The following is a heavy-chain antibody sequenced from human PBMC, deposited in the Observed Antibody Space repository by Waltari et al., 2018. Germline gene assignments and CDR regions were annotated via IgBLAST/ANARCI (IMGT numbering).Heavy chain of an antibody. CDR3: ARGGIAVAGVDY. Sequence: VQLVESGGGLVQPGGSLRLSCAAYGFTFSSYAMSWVRQAPGKGLEWIVRIYTVGGTNYNPSLKSRVTISVDTSKNQCSLKLSSVTAADTAVYYCARGGIAVAGVDYWGQGTLVIVSS. D-gene: IGHD6-19*01. J-gene: IGHJ4*02. V-gene: IGHV4-4*08. CDR1: GFTFSSYA. CDR2: IYTVGGT.